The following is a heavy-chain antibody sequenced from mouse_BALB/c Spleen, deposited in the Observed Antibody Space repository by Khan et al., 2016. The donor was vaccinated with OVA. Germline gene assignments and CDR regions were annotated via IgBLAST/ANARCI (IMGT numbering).Heavy chain of an antibody. CDR3: TRGGGNRFAY. CDR1: GYTFTDFT. J-gene: IGHJ3*01. V-gene: IGHV1S137*01. D-gene: IGHD2-1*01. CDR2: ISTYYGDV. Sequence: QIQLVQSGAELVRPGVSVKISCKGSGYTFTDFTMHWVKQSHEKSLEWIGVISTYYGDVTYNQKFKGKATMTVDKSSSTAYMELARLTSEDSAIYYCTRGGGNRFAYWGQGTLVTVSA.